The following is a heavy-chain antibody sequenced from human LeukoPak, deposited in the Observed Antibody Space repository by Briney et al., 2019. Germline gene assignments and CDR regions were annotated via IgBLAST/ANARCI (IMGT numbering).Heavy chain of an antibody. D-gene: IGHD2-2*01. Sequence: GESLKISCKGSGYSFTSYWIGWVRQMPGKGLEWMGIIYPGDSDTRYSPSFQGQVTISADKSISTAYLQWSSPKASDTAMYYCARVGYCSSTSCYRVNAFDIWGQGTMVTVSS. V-gene: IGHV5-51*01. CDR2: IYPGDSDT. CDR1: GYSFTSYW. CDR3: ARVGYCSSTSCYRVNAFDI. J-gene: IGHJ3*02.